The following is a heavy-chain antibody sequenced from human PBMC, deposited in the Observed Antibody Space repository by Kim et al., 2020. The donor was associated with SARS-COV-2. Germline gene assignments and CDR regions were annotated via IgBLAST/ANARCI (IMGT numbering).Heavy chain of an antibody. D-gene: IGHD6-19*01. CDR3: TRGSWQWLVDF. CDR2: KT. V-gene: IGHV1-8*01. J-gene: IGHJ4*02. Sequence: KTLYAQKFQGRVTMTRDTSISTVYMELGGLTSEDTAVYYCTRGSWQWLVDFWGRGTLVTVSS.